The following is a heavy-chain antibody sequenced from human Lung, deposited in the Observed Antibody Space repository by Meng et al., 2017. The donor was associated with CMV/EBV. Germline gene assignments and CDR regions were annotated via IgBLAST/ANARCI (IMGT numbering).Heavy chain of an antibody. CDR2: ISGSGGST. Sequence: GEXXKISCAASGFTFSSYAMSWVRQAPGKGLEWVSAISGSGGSTYYADSVKGRFTISRDNSKNTLYLQMNSLRAEDTAVYYCARADCSSTSCYKSAFDIWGQGXMVTVSS. V-gene: IGHV3-23*01. J-gene: IGHJ3*02. CDR3: ARADCSSTSCYKSAFDI. D-gene: IGHD2-2*02. CDR1: GFTFSSYA.